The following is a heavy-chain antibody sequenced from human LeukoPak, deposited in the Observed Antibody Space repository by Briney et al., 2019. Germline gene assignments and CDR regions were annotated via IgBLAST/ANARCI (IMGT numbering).Heavy chain of an antibody. V-gene: IGHV3-21*01. CDR3: ARDILTGYYNSDY. D-gene: IGHD3-9*01. J-gene: IGHJ4*02. CDR1: GFTFSSYS. Sequence: GGSLRLSCAASGFTFSSYSMNWVRQAPGKGLEWVSSISSSSSYIYYADSVKGRFTISRDNAKNSLYLQMNSLRAEDTAVYYCARDILTGYYNSDYWGQETLVTVSS. CDR2: ISSSSSYI.